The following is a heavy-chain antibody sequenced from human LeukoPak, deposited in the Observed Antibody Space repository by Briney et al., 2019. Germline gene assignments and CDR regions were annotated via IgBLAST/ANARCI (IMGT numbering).Heavy chain of an antibody. Sequence: PGGSLRLSCAASGFTFSHYWMSWVRQAPGKGLEWVANIKQDGSEKYYVDSVKGRFTISRDDAKNSLYLQMNSLRAEDMAVYYCARDSSQWLVTWGQGTLVTVSS. D-gene: IGHD6-19*01. V-gene: IGHV3-7*01. CDR1: GFTFSHYW. J-gene: IGHJ4*02. CDR3: ARDSSQWLVT. CDR2: IKQDGSEK.